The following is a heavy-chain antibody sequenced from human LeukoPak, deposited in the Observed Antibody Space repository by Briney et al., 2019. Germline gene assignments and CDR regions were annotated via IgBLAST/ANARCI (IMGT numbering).Heavy chain of an antibody. CDR1: GYTFTCYY. V-gene: IGHV1-46*01. CDR3: ARSGYGDYEWFDP. CDR2: INPSGGST. D-gene: IGHD4-17*01. J-gene: IGHJ5*02. Sequence: ASVKVSCKASGYTFTCYYMHWVRQAPGQGLEWMGIINPSGGSTSYAQKFQGRVTMTRDTSTSTVYMELSSLRSEDTAVYYCARSGYGDYEWFDPWGQGTLVTVSS.